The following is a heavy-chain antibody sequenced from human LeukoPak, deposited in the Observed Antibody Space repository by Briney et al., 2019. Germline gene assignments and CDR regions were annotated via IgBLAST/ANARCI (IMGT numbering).Heavy chain of an antibody. D-gene: IGHD3-10*01. CDR2: ISNDGHFK. CDR3: AKGLYGSGSYYDY. J-gene: IGHJ4*02. V-gene: IGHV3-30-3*01. CDR1: GFTFSTYT. Sequence: GGSLRLSCAASGFTFSTYTIHWVRQAPGKGLEWVAVISNDGHFKYYADSVKGRFSISRDNAKNSLFLQMNSLRAEDTAVYYCAKGLYGSGSYYDYWGQGTLVTVSS.